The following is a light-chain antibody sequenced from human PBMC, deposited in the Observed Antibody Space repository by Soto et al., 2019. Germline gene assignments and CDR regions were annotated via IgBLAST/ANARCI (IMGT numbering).Light chain of an antibody. Sequence: DIQMTQYPTSLSASVGDRATITCRASQTISTSLNWYQQKPGTVPRLVIYTASKLQAGVPSRFSGSGSGTDFTLTISSLQPEDFSTYYCQQSYTTPWTFGRGTKVDIK. CDR2: TAS. CDR1: QTISTS. V-gene: IGKV1-39*01. CDR3: QQSYTTPWT. J-gene: IGKJ1*01.